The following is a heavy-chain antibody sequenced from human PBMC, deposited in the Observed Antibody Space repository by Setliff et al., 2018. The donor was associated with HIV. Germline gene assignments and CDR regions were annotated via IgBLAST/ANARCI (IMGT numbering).Heavy chain of an antibody. V-gene: IGHV1-3*01. CDR3: ARPVGAMGFDP. CDR1: GYSFTKYV. Sequence: ASVKVSCKASGYSFTKYVMHWVRQAPGQRLEWMGWINAGNDNTKYSQKLQGRVTFTRDTFASTAYMELSSLRSEDTAVYYCARPVGAMGFDPWGQGTLVTVSS. J-gene: IGHJ5*02. CDR2: INAGNDNT. D-gene: IGHD1-26*01.